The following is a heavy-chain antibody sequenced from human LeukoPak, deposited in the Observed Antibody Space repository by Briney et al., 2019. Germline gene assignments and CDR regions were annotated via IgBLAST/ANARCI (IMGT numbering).Heavy chain of an antibody. J-gene: IGHJ3*02. CDR2: IYYSGST. CDR1: GGSISSYY. V-gene: IGHV4-59*01. Sequence: SETLSLTCTVSGGSISSYYWSWIRQPPGKGLEWIGYIYYSGSTNYNPSLKGRVTISVDTSKNQFSLKLSSVTAADTAVYYCARDGYDSSGYDAFDIWGQGTMVTVSS. D-gene: IGHD3-22*01. CDR3: ARDGYDSSGYDAFDI.